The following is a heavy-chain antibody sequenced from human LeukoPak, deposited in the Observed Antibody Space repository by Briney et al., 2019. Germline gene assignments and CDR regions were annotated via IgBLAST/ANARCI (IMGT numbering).Heavy chain of an antibody. CDR3: ARVLLGACCGGDCYRDDAFDI. CDR2: INHSGST. Sequence: SETLSLTCAVYGGSFSGYYWSWIRQPPGKGLEWIGEINHSGSTNYNPSLKSRVTISVDTSKNQFSLKLSSVTAADTAVYYCARVLLGACCGGDCYRDDAFDIWGQGTMVTVSS. V-gene: IGHV4-34*01. D-gene: IGHD2-21*02. CDR1: GGSFSGYY. J-gene: IGHJ3*02.